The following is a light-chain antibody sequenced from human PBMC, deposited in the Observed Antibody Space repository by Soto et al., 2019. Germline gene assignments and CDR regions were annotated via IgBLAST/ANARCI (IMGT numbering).Light chain of an antibody. Sequence: QSVLTQPPSVSGAPGQRVTISCTGSSSNIGTGYDVHWYQHLPGTAPKLVLHGNTDRPSGVPDRFSGSKSGTSASLAITGLHAEDEADYYCQSFDSRLSGRVFGGGTKLTVL. CDR2: GNT. CDR1: SSNIGTGYD. CDR3: QSFDSRLSGRV. J-gene: IGLJ3*02. V-gene: IGLV1-40*01.